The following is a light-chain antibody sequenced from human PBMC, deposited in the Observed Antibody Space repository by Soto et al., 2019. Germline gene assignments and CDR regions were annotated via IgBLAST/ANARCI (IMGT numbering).Light chain of an antibody. CDR2: SAS. Sequence: EVVMTQSPVTLSVSPGESAALSCSASQTISTNLAWYQQKPGQAPRLLIYSASSRATGLPARFSGSGSGTEFTLTISSLASEDLGVYYCQQYNKWPNTFGQGTRLEMK. J-gene: IGKJ2*01. CDR1: QTISTN. CDR3: QQYNKWPNT. V-gene: IGKV3-15*01.